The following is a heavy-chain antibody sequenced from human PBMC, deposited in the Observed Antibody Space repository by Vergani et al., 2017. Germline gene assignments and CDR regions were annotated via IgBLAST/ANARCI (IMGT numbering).Heavy chain of an antibody. Sequence: EVQLLDSGGGLVQPGGSLRLSCAASGFTFSSYAMSWVRQAPGKGLEWVSAISGSGGSTYYADSVKGRFTISRDNSKNTLYLQMNSLRAEDTAVYYCAKDITLGEQLAIYYMDVWGKGTTVTVSS. CDR3: AKDITLGEQLAIYYMDV. V-gene: IGHV3-23*01. CDR2: ISGSGGST. CDR1: GFTFSSYA. J-gene: IGHJ6*03. D-gene: IGHD6-6*01.